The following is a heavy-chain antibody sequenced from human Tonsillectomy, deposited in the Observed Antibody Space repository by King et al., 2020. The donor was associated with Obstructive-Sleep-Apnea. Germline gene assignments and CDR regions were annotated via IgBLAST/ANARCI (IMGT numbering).Heavy chain of an antibody. Sequence: VQLVESGGGVVRPRGSLRLSCAASGFTFDDYGMSWVRQAPGKGLEWVSGINWNGGSTGYADSVKGRFTISRDNAKNSLYLQMNSLRAEDPALFHCARGLDYGDYHYFDYWGQGTRVTVSS. CDR1: GFTFDDYG. CDR2: INWNGGST. V-gene: IGHV3-20*01. CDR3: ARGLDYGDYHYFDY. D-gene: IGHD4-17*01. J-gene: IGHJ4*02.